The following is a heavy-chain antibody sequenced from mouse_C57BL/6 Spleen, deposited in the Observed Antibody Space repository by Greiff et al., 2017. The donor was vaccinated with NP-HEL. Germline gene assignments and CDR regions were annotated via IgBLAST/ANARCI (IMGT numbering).Heavy chain of an antibody. Sequence: EVQLQQSGPELVKPGASVKISCKASGYTFTDYYMNWVKQSHGKSLEWIGDINPNNGGTSYNQKFKGKATLTVDKSSSTAYMELRSLTSEDSAVYYCARGWSVFYYFDYWGQGTTLTVSS. CDR3: ARGWSVFYYFDY. CDR1: GYTFTDYY. V-gene: IGHV1-26*01. J-gene: IGHJ2*01. D-gene: IGHD1-1*02. CDR2: INPNNGGT.